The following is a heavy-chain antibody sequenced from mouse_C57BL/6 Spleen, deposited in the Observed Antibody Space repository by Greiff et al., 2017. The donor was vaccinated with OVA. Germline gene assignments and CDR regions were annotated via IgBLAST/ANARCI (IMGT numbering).Heavy chain of an antibody. CDR2: ISDGGSYT. V-gene: IGHV5-4*01. J-gene: IGHJ4*01. CDR3: ARDSRGYYAMDY. CDR1: GFTFSSYA. Sequence: EVKVVESGGGLVKPGGSLKLSCAASGFTFSSYAMSWVRQTPEKRLEWVATISDGGSYTYYPDNVKGRFTISRDNAKNNLYLQMSHLKSEDTAMYYCARDSRGYYAMDYWGQGTSVTVSS.